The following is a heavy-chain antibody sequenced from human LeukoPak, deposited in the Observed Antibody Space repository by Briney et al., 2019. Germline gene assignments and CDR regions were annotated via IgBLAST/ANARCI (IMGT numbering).Heavy chain of an antibody. CDR1: GFTFSTYS. CDR2: ISTGSSAI. Sequence: PGGSLRLSCAASGFTFSTYSMNWLRQAPGKGLEWVSYISTGSSAIYYTDSVKGRFTISRDNAKNSLYLQMNSLRDEDTAVYYCARVVYFAFDIWGQGTMVSVSS. J-gene: IGHJ3*02. V-gene: IGHV3-48*02. D-gene: IGHD5/OR15-5a*01. CDR3: ARVVYFAFDI.